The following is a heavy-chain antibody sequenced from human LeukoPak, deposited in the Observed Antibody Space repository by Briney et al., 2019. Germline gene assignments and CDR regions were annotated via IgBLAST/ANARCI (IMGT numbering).Heavy chain of an antibody. J-gene: IGHJ4*02. V-gene: IGHV3-74*01. CDR1: GLTFSSYW. Sequence: GGSLRLSCAASGLTFSSYWLHWVRQAPGKGLVWVSRINTDGSTTNYADSVKGRFTISRDNSKDTLYLRMNNLRAEDTAVYYCAKDRGYWGQGTLVTVSS. CDR3: AKDRGY. CDR2: INTDGSTT.